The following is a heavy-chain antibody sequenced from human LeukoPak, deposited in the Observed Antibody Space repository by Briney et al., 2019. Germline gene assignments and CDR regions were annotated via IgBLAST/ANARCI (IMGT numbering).Heavy chain of an antibody. CDR3: ARTDSSGYCHTYFQH. D-gene: IGHD3-22*01. CDR2: IYYSGST. CDR1: GGSISSGDYY. Sequence: PSETLSLTCTVSGGSISSGDYYCSWIRQPPGKGLEWIGYIYYSGSTYYNPSLKSRVTISVDTSKNQFSLKLSSVTAADTAVYYCARTDSSGYCHTYFQHWGQGTLVTVSS. V-gene: IGHV4-30-4*01. J-gene: IGHJ1*01.